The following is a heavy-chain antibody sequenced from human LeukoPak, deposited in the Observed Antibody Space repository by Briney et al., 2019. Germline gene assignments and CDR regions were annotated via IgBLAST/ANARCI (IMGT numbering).Heavy chain of an antibody. CDR3: ARPDATGTNAFDI. Sequence: ASVKVSCKASGYTFTSYDINWVRQATGQGLEWMGWMNPNSGDTGYAQKFQGRVTITRNTSISTAYMELSSLRSEDTAVYYCARPDATGTNAFDIWGQGTMVTVSS. CDR2: MNPNSGDT. V-gene: IGHV1-8*03. CDR1: GYTFTSYD. D-gene: IGHD1/OR15-1a*01. J-gene: IGHJ3*02.